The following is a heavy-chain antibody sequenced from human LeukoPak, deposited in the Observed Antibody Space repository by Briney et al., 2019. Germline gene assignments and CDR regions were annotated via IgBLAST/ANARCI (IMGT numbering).Heavy chain of an antibody. CDR1: GYSFTSYW. CDR3: ARIGTTGTPYDAFDI. Sequence: GESLKISCKGSGYSFTSYWIGWVRQMPGKGLEWMGIIYPGDSDTRYNPSFQGQVTISADKSISTAYLQWSSLKASDTAMYYCARIGTTGTPYDAFDIWGQGAMVTVSS. J-gene: IGHJ3*02. D-gene: IGHD1-1*01. CDR2: IYPGDSDT. V-gene: IGHV5-51*01.